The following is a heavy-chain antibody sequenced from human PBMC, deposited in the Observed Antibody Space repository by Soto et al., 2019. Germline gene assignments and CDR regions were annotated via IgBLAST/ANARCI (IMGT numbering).Heavy chain of an antibody. J-gene: IGHJ4*02. CDR1: GGSISSSSKY. D-gene: IGHD3-3*01. Sequence: QLQLQESGPGLVKPSETLSLTCTVSGGSISSSSKYWGCIRQPPCKGLEWIGSIYYSGSTYYNPSLKRRVTISVDTSKNQFALKLSSVTAADTAVYYCASPGYVYHFFHYCGQGTLVTVS. CDR3: ASPGYVYHFFHY. V-gene: IGHV4-39*01. CDR2: IYYSGST.